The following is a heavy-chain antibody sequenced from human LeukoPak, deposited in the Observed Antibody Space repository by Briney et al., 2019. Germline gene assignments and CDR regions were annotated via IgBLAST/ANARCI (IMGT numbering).Heavy chain of an antibody. Sequence: PGESLRLSCAASGFSFTTYWMSWVRQAPGKGLEWVANIKQDGSEIYYLDSVKGRFTISRDNAKNSLYLQMNSLRVEDTAVYYCATIEAVRFHYWGQGTLVTVSS. J-gene: IGHJ4*02. CDR1: GFSFTTYW. CDR2: IKQDGSEI. CDR3: ATIEAVRFHY. V-gene: IGHV3-7*01. D-gene: IGHD6-19*01.